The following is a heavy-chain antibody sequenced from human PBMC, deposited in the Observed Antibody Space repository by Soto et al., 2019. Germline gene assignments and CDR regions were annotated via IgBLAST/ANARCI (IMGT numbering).Heavy chain of an antibody. Sequence: SETLSLTCTVSGGSISSSSYYWGWIRQPPGKGLEWIGSIYYSGSTYYNPSLKSRVTISVDTSKNQFSLKLSSVTAADTAVYYCARPIAAAGGVRFDPWGQGTLVTVSS. D-gene: IGHD6-13*01. CDR1: GGSISSSSYY. V-gene: IGHV4-39*01. J-gene: IGHJ5*02. CDR3: ARPIAAAGGVRFDP. CDR2: IYYSGST.